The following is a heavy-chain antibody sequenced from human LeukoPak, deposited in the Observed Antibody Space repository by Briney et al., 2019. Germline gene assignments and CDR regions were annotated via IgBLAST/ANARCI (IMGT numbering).Heavy chain of an antibody. J-gene: IGHJ4*02. CDR3: ARPNLTYYYDSSGYYYGLFLDY. CDR1: GYTFTSYG. CDR2: ISAYNGNT. D-gene: IGHD3-22*01. Sequence: GASVKVSCKASGYTFTSYGISWVRQAPGQGLEWMGWISAYNGNTNYAQKLQGRVTMTTDTSTSTAYMELRSLRSDDTAVYYCARPNLTYYYDSSGYYYGLFLDYWGQGTLVTVSS. V-gene: IGHV1-18*01.